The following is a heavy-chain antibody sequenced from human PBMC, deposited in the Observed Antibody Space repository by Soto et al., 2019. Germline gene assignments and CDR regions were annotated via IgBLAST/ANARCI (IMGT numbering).Heavy chain of an antibody. J-gene: IGHJ6*02. CDR3: AREPTTGRRGVHYYYGMDV. Sequence: QVQLVESGGGLVKPGGSLRLSCAASGFTFSDYYMSWIRQAPGKGLEWVSYISSSSSYTNYADSVKGRFTISRDNAKNSLYLQRNSLRAEDTAVYYWAREPTTGRRGVHYYYGMDVWGQGTTVTVSS. CDR2: ISSSSSYT. CDR1: GFTFSDYY. D-gene: IGHD1-1*01. V-gene: IGHV3-11*06.